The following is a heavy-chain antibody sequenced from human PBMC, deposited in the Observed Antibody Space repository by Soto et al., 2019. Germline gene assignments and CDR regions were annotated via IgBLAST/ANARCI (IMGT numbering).Heavy chain of an antibody. V-gene: IGHV1-3*01. CDR1: GYTFTSCA. D-gene: IGHD6-19*01. CDR3: ARDYSSGWYPCKY. Sequence: GASVKVSCKASGYTFTSCAMHWVRQAPGQRLEWMGWINAGNGNTKYSQKFQGRVTITRDTSASTAYMELSSLRSEDTAVYYCARDYSSGWYPCKYWGQGTLDTVSS. J-gene: IGHJ4*02. CDR2: INAGNGNT.